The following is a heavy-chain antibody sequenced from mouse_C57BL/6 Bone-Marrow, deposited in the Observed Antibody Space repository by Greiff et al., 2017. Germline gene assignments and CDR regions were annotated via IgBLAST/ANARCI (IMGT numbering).Heavy chain of an antibody. CDR1: RFSLSTSGMG. CDR2: IYWDDDK. D-gene: IGHD1-1*01. Sequence: QVQLKESGPGILQSSQTLSLTCSFSRFSLSTSGMGVSWIRQPSGKGLEWLAHIYWDDDKRYNPSLKSRLTISKDTSRNQVFLKITSVDTADTATYYCARSPFITTVVVGAYYFDYWGQGTTLTVSS. J-gene: IGHJ2*01. CDR3: ARSPFITTVVVGAYYFDY. V-gene: IGHV8-12*01.